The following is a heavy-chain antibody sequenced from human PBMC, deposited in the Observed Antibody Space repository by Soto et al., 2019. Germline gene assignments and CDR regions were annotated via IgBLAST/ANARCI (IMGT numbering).Heavy chain of an antibody. CDR3: ARKQGWVYAAYYYYMDV. CDR1: VLTFSSYR. V-gene: IGHV3-33*01. J-gene: IGHJ6*03. CDR2: IWYDGSNK. D-gene: IGHD2-8*01. Sequence: PGGSLRLSCAASVLTFSSYRLHRDRQAPGKGLEWVAVIWYDGSNKYYADSVKGRFTISRDNSKNTLYLQMNSLRAEDTAVHYCARKQGWVYAAYYYYMDVWGKGTTVTVSS.